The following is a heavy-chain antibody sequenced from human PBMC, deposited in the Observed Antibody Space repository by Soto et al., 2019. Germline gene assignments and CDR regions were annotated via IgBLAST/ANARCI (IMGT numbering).Heavy chain of an antibody. CDR1: GYTFTGYY. V-gene: IGHV1-2*02. CDR3: ARARHHYDNSGYQFYFDS. J-gene: IGHJ4*02. Sequence: ASVKVSCKASGYTFTGYYMHWVRQAPGQGLEWMGWINPNSGGTNYAQKFQGRVTMTRDTSISTAYMELSRLRSDDTAVYYCARARHHYDNSGYQFYFDSWGLGTLVTVSS. D-gene: IGHD3-22*01. CDR2: INPNSGGT.